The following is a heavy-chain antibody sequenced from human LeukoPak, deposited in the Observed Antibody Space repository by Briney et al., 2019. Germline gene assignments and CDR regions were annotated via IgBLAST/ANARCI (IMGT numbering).Heavy chain of an antibody. D-gene: IGHD3-22*01. V-gene: IGHV3-33*06. CDR2: IWSDGSTK. CDR1: GFSFSSCG. CDR3: AKTRAMDSSGYYFDY. Sequence: GQSLRLSCAASGFSFSSCGMHWVRQAPGKGLEWVAVIWSDGSTKYYADSVKGRFTISRDNSRNTLYMQMNSLRAEDTAVYYCAKTRAMDSSGYYFDYWGRGILVTVSS. J-gene: IGHJ4*02.